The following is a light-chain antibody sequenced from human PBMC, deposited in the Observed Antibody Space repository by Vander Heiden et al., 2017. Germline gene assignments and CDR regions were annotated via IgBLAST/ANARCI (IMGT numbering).Light chain of an antibody. Sequence: DIVMTQSPLSLPVTPGEPASISCRSSQSLLHSNGYNYLDWYKQKPGQSPQLLIYLGSNRASGVPDRFSRSGSGTDFTLKISRVEAEDVGVYYCMQALQTPWTFGQGTKVEIK. J-gene: IGKJ1*01. CDR1: QSLLHSNGYNY. CDR2: LGS. V-gene: IGKV2-28*01. CDR3: MQALQTPWT.